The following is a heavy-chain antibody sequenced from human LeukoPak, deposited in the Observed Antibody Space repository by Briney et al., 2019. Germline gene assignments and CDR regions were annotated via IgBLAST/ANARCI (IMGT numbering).Heavy chain of an antibody. Sequence: GGSLRLSCAASGFTFSSYAIHWVRQAPGKGLEWVAVISFHGSNKYYADSVKGRFTISRDNSKNTLYLQMNSLRAEDTAVYYCAKDLPFRSFQHWGQGTLVTVSS. CDR2: ISFHGSNK. D-gene: IGHD3-16*01. CDR3: AKDLPFRSFQH. V-gene: IGHV3-30-3*01. J-gene: IGHJ1*01. CDR1: GFTFSSYA.